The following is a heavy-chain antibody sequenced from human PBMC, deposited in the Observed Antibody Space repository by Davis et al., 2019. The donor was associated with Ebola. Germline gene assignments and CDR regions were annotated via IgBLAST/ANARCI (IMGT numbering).Heavy chain of an antibody. V-gene: IGHV3-64D*08. J-gene: IGHJ4*02. D-gene: IGHD4-17*01. CDR3: ARGGAVTPD. CDR1: GFTFNSYG. Sequence: PGGSLRLSCSASGFTFNSYGLHWVRQAPGKGLEYVSGISSNGGTTHYADSVKGRFTISRDDPKNTLYLQMNSLRVEDTAVYFCARGGAVTPDWGPGTLVTVSS. CDR2: ISSNGGTT.